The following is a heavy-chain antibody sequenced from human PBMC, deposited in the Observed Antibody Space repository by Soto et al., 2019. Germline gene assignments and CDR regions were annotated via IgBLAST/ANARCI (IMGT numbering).Heavy chain of an antibody. CDR2: IYHTGTT. V-gene: IGHV4-4*02. Sequence: QVQLQESGPGVVKPSGTLSLTCAVSGDSINNSIWWSWVRQPPGKGLEWIGEIYHTGTTNYNPSLEARVTISGDKSKNQFSLKLSSVTAADTAVHYCMRDESAAGRPYWGQGTLVTVSS. CDR3: MRDESAAGRPY. D-gene: IGHD6-13*01. CDR1: GDSINNSIW. J-gene: IGHJ4*02.